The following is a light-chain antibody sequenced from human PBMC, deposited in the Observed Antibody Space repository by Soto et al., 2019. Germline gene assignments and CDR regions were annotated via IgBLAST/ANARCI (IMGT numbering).Light chain of an antibody. CDR1: QSVGSN. CDR2: GAS. J-gene: IGKJ1*01. CDR3: QQYYNWPRT. Sequence: EIVMTQSPATLSVSPGERATLSCRASQSVGSNLAWYQQKPGQAPRLLIYGASTGANGIPARFSGTGSGTEFTLTISSLQPEDFAVYYCQQYYNWPRTFGQGTKVDIK. V-gene: IGKV3-15*01.